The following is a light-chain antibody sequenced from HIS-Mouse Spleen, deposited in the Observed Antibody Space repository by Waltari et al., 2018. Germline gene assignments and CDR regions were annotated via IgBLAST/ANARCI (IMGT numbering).Light chain of an antibody. CDR2: EVS. Sequence: QSALTQPPSASGSPGQSVTISCTGTSSDVGGYNYVSWYQQPPGKAPKPMTYEVSKRPSGVPDRFSGSKSGNTASLTVSGLQAEDEADYYCSSYAGSNNYVFGTGTKVTVL. V-gene: IGLV2-8*01. CDR3: SSYAGSNNYV. CDR1: SSDVGGYNY. J-gene: IGLJ1*01.